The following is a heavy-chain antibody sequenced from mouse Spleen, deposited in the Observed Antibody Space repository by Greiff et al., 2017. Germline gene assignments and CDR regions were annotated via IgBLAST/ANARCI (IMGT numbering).Heavy chain of an antibody. V-gene: IGHV1-7*01. D-gene: IGHD1-1*01. J-gene: IGHJ2*01. CDR1: GYTFTSYW. CDR2: INPSSGYT. CDR3: ASGRLRYYFDY. Sequence: VQLQQSGAELVRPGASVKLSCKASGYTFTSYWMHWVKQRPGQGLEWIGYINPSSGYTKYNQKFKDKATLTADKSSSTAYMQLSSLTYEDSAVYYCASGRLRYYFDYWGQGTTLTVSS.